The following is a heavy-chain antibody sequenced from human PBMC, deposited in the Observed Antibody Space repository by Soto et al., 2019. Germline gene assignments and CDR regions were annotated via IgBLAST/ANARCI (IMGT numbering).Heavy chain of an antibody. D-gene: IGHD4-4*01. Sequence: GGSLRLSCAASGFTFSSYAMGWVRQAPGKGLEWVSAISGSGGSTYYADSVKGRFTISRDNSKNTLYLQMNSLRAEDTAVYYCAKTPASNYPWLLDYWGQGTLVTVSS. CDR2: ISGSGGST. CDR1: GFTFSSYA. CDR3: AKTPASNYPWLLDY. V-gene: IGHV3-23*01. J-gene: IGHJ4*02.